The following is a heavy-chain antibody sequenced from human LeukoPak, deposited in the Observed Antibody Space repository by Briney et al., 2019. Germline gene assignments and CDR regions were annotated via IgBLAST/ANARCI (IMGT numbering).Heavy chain of an antibody. D-gene: IGHD3-10*01. CDR3: ARAEGITMVRGVIIPPDY. CDR2: ISGSGGST. V-gene: IGHV3-23*01. CDR1: GFTFSSYA. Sequence: GGSLRLSCAASGFTFSSYAMSWVRQAPGKGLEWVSAISGSGGSTYYADSVKGRFTISRDNSKNTLYLQMNSLRAEDTAVYYCARAEGITMVRGVIIPPDYWGQGTLVTVSS. J-gene: IGHJ4*02.